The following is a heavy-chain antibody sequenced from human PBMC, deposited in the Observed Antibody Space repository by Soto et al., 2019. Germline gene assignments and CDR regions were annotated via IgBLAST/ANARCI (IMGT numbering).Heavy chain of an antibody. J-gene: IGHJ6*02. V-gene: IGHV1-18*04. Sequence: GASVKVSCKASGYTFTSYGISWVRQAPGQGLEWMGWISAYNGNTNYAQKLQGRVTMTTDTSTSTAYMELRSLRSDDTAVYYCAREDYGDEHAYYYYGMDVWGQGTTVTVSS. D-gene: IGHD4-17*01. CDR3: AREDYGDEHAYYYYGMDV. CDR2: ISAYNGNT. CDR1: GYTFTSYG.